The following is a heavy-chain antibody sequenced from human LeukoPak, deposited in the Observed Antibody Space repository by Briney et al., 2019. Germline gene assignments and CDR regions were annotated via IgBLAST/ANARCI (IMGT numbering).Heavy chain of an antibody. J-gene: IGHJ4*02. V-gene: IGHV3-23*01. CDR3: AKEADDWYPRPFDY. CDR1: GFTFSNYA. D-gene: IGHD3-9*01. Sequence: GSLRLSCAASGFTFSNYAMTWVRQAPGKGLEWVSAIGGSGDSTYYADSVKGRFTISRDNSKNMLYLQMNSLTAEDTAVYYCAKEADDWYPRPFDYWGQGTLVTVSS. CDR2: IGGSGDST.